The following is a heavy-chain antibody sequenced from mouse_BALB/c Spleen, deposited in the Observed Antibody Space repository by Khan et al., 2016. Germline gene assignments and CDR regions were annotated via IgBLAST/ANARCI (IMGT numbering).Heavy chain of an antibody. CDR1: GFSLPGYG. Sequence: QVQLKESGPGLVAPSQSLSLTCSVSGFSLPGYGVNWVRQPPGKGLEWLGMIWGDGSTDYNSALKSRLSISKDNSKSQVFLKMISLQTDETARYYSARDDWGCYAMDYWSQGTSVTVSS. D-gene: IGHD2-4*01. CDR2: IWGDGST. J-gene: IGHJ4*01. V-gene: IGHV2-6-7*01. CDR3: ARDDWGCYAMDY.